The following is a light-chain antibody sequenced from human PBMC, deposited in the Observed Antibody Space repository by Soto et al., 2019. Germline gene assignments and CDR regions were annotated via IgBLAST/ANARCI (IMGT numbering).Light chain of an antibody. CDR3: RQRYNWPLT. CDR2: DAF. Sequence: TVLTQSPATLSLSPGERATLSCTASQSICNSLGWFQQKPGQAPRLLIDDAFNRATGIPARFTGSGSGSDVTLTISSREPEDFGVYYCRQRYNWPLTFGGGTKVQIK. J-gene: IGKJ4*01. CDR1: QSICNS. V-gene: IGKV3-11*01.